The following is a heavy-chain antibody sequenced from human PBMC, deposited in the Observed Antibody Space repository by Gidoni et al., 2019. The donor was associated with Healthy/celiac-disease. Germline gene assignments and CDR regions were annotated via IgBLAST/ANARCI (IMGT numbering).Heavy chain of an antibody. J-gene: IGHJ4*02. Sequence: QVQLVQSGAEVKKPGSSVKVSCKASGGTFSSYAIIPIFGTANYAQKFQGRVTITADESTSKAYMELSSLRSEDTAVYYCARDRAGYYYDSSGYFDYWGQGTLVTVSS. CDR2: PIFGTA. D-gene: IGHD3-22*01. CDR3: ARDRAGYYYDSSGYFDY. CDR1: GGTFSSYA. V-gene: IGHV1-69*19.